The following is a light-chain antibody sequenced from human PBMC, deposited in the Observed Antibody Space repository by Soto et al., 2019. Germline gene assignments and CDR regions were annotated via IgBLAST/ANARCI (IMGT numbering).Light chain of an antibody. CDR1: QDIRDN. CDR2: AAS. J-gene: IGKJ3*01. V-gene: IGKV1-17*01. Sequence: DIQMTQSPSSLSASVGDRVTITCRASQDIRDNLGWYQQKPGKAPKHLIYAASSLQSGVPSRFSGSGSGTEFPLTISSLQPKDSATYYCLQHGSYPLTFGPGTKVEI. CDR3: LQHGSYPLT.